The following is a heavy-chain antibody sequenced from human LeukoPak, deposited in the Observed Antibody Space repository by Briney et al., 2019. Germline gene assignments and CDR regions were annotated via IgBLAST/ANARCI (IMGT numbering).Heavy chain of an antibody. CDR3: ARGHELVPFDY. CDR2: INHSGST. V-gene: IGHV4-34*01. CDR1: GGSFSGYY. Sequence: SETLSLTCAVYGGSFSGYYWSWIRQPPGKGPEWIGEINHSGSTNYNPSLKSRVTISVDTSKNQFSLKLSSVTAADTAVYYCARGHELVPFDYWGQGTLVTVSS. D-gene: IGHD6-6*01. J-gene: IGHJ4*02.